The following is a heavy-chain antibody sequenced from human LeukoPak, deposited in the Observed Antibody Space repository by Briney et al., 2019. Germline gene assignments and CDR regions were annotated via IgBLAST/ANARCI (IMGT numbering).Heavy chain of an antibody. CDR2: ISGSGGST. CDR3: AKDYGGGYMSSRDAFDI. J-gene: IGHJ3*02. D-gene: IGHD5-12*01. V-gene: IGHV3-23*01. CDR1: GFTFSSYA. Sequence: PGGSLRLSCAASGFTFSSYAMSWVRQAPGKGLEWVSAISGSGGSTYYADSVKGRFTISRDNSKNTLYLQMNSLRAEDTAVYYCAKDYGGGYMSSRDAFDIWGQGKMVTVSS.